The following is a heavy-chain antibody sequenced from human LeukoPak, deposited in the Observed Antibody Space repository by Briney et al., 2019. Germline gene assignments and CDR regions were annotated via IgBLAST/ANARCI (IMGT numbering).Heavy chain of an antibody. D-gene: IGHD7-27*01. J-gene: IGHJ4*02. Sequence: GGSLRLSCAASGFTFSTYTMYWVRHPPGKRLEWVSIIGSSGGGIHYADSVKGRFTISRDSSKNALYLQMNSLRVEDTAVYYCAIDPNWGTHSWGQGVLVTVSS. V-gene: IGHV3-23*01. CDR3: AIDPNWGTHS. CDR2: IGSSGGGI. CDR1: GFTFSTYT.